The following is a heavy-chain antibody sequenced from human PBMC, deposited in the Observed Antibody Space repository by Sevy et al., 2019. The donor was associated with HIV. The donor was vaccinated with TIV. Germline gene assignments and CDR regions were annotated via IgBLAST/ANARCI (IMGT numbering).Heavy chain of an antibody. CDR3: AGGGASIAARLEYYYYMDV. J-gene: IGHJ6*03. D-gene: IGHD6-6*01. V-gene: IGHV3-30-3*01. Sequence: GGSLRLSCAASGFTFSSYAMHWVRQAPGKGLEWVAVISYDGSNKYYADSVKGRFTISRDNSKNTLYLQMNSLRAEDTAGYYCAGGGASIAARLEYYYYMDVWGKGTTVTVSS. CDR1: GFTFSSYA. CDR2: ISYDGSNK.